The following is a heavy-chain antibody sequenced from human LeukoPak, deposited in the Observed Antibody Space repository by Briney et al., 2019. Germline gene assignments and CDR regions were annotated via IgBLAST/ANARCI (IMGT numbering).Heavy chain of an antibody. Sequence: SETLSLTCAVYGGSFSSYYWSWIRQPAGKGLEWIGRIYTSGSTNYNPSLKSRVTMSVDTSKNQFSLKLSSVTAADTAVYYCARDYYDSSGYRYFDYWGQGTLVTVSS. CDR3: ARDYYDSSGYRYFDY. J-gene: IGHJ4*02. D-gene: IGHD3-22*01. V-gene: IGHV4-4*07. CDR2: IYTSGST. CDR1: GGSFSSYY.